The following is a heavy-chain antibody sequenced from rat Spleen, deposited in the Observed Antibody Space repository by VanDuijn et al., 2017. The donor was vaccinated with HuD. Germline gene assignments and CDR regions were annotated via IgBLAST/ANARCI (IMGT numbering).Heavy chain of an antibody. J-gene: IGHJ1*01. CDR2: IWAGGST. D-gene: IGHD1-10*01. CDR1: GFSLTSNG. Sequence: QVQLKESGPGLMQPSETLSLTCTVSGFSLTSNGVGWVRQPLGKGLVWMGTIWAGGSTNYNSAVQSRLSISRDTSKSQVFLKMNSLQPEDTGTYYCARHGTTTNYWYFDFWGPGTMVTVSS. CDR3: ARHGTTTNYWYFDF. V-gene: IGHV2-72*01.